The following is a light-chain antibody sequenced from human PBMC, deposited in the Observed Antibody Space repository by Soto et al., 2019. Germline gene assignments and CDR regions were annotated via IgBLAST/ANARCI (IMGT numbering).Light chain of an antibody. CDR1: NIGSKS. J-gene: IGLJ1*01. Sequence: SYELTQPPSVSVAPGKTARITCGGNNIGSKSVHWYQQKPGQAPVLVIYYDSDRPSGIPERFSGSNSGNTATLTISRVEAGDEADYYCQVWDSSSDMDVFGTGTKVTAL. CDR2: YDS. CDR3: QVWDSSSDMDV. V-gene: IGLV3-21*04.